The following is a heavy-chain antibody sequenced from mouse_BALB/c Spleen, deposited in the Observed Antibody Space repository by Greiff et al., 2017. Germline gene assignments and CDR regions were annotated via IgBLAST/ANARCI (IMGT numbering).Heavy chain of an antibody. J-gene: IGHJ3*01. CDR3: AKTMITTAWFAY. Sequence: EVMLVESGGGLVKPGGSLKLSCAASGFTFSSYAMSWVRQSPEKRLEWVAEISSGGSYTYYPDTVTGRFTISRDNAKNTLYLEMSSLRSEDTAMYYCAKTMITTAWFAYWGQGTLVTVSA. CDR2: ISSGGSYT. V-gene: IGHV5-9-4*01. CDR1: GFTFSSYA. D-gene: IGHD2-4*01.